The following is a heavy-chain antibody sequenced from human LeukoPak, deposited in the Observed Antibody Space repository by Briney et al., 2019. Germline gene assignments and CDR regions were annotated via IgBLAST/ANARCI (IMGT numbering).Heavy chain of an antibody. V-gene: IGHV3-11*01. CDR3: ARERSTTGTTYWFDP. Sequence: PGGSLRLSCAASGFTFSDYYMSWIHQAPGKGLEWVSYISSSGSTIYYADSVKGRFTISRDNAKNSLYLQMNSLRAEDTAVYYCARERSTTGTTYWFDPWGQGTLVTVSS. CDR2: ISSSGSTI. D-gene: IGHD1-1*01. CDR1: GFTFSDYY. J-gene: IGHJ5*02.